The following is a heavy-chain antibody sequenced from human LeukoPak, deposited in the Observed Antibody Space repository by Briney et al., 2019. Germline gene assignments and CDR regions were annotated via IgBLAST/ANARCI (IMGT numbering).Heavy chain of an antibody. D-gene: IGHD2-2*01. V-gene: IGHV3-49*04. Sequence: GGSLRFSCTASGFTFGDYGMSWVRQAPGKGLEWISFIRSKAYGGTTEYAASVKGRFTITRDDSKSIAYLQLNSLKTEDTAVYYCTRDLGYCSSTTCYNWFDPWGQGTLVTVSS. J-gene: IGHJ5*02. CDR3: TRDLGYCSSTTCYNWFDP. CDR2: IRSKAYGGTT. CDR1: GFTFGDYG.